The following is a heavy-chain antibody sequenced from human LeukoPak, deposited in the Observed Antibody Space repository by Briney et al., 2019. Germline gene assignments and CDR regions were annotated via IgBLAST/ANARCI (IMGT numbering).Heavy chain of an antibody. D-gene: IGHD3-22*01. CDR1: GGTFSSYA. V-gene: IGHV1-69*05. CDR2: IIPIFGTA. CDR3: AKASGYYPNYYFDY. Sequence: ASVKVSCKASGGTFSSYAISWVRQAPGQGLEWMGGIIPIFGTANYAQKFQGRVTITTDESTSTAYMELSSLRSEDTAVYYFAKASGYYPNYYFDYWGQGTLVTVSS. J-gene: IGHJ4*02.